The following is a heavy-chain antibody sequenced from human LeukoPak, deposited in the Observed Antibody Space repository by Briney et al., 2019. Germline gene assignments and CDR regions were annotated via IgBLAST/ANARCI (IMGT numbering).Heavy chain of an antibody. CDR2: ISDSGGST. J-gene: IGHJ4*02. CDR1: GFTFSSYG. CDR3: AKDRPSTSWYQGFCDY. D-gene: IGHD6-13*01. V-gene: IGHV3-23*01. Sequence: GGSLRLSCVASGFTFSSYGMGWVRQAPGKGLEWVSAISDSGGSTYYADSVKGRFTISRDNSKNTVSLQMNTLRAEDTAVYYCAKDRPSTSWYQGFCDYWGQGTLVTVSS.